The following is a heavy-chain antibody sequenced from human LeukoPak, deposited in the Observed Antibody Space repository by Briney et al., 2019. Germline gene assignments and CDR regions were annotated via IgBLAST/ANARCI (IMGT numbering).Heavy chain of an antibody. V-gene: IGHV3-23*01. D-gene: IGHD2-21*02. CDR2: FSGSGGST. CDR1: GFTFGSYA. Sequence: GGSLRLSCAASGFTFGSYAMSCVRQAPGKGLDWVSSFSGSGGSTSYADSVKGRFTISRDNSKNTLYLQMNSLRAEDTAVYYCATRDYCGGDCYFLTTRFDYWGQGDLVTVSS. CDR3: ATRDYCGGDCYFLTTRFDY. J-gene: IGHJ4*02.